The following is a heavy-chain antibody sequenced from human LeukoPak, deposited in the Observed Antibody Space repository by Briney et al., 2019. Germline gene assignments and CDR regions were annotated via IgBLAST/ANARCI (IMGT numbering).Heavy chain of an antibody. CDR3: AKGTRIGVVVAATRSFFDY. Sequence: DGSLRLSCASSGFTFSRYALSWVRQPPGKGLEWVSVISGSGGSTYYAVFVRGRFTISRDNSKNTLYLKMNSLRADDTGVYYCAKGTRIGVVVAATRSFFDYWGQGTLVTVSS. J-gene: IGHJ4*02. CDR1: GFTFSRYA. V-gene: IGHV3-23*01. CDR2: ISGSGGST. D-gene: IGHD2-15*01.